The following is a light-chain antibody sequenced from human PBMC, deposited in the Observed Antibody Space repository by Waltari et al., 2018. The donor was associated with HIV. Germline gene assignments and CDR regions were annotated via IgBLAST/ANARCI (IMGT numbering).Light chain of an antibody. CDR2: GGS. Sequence: EIVMTQSPATLSVSPGDIATLPCRASQELNSNLAWYQQKPGQGPRLLIYGGSTRATGVAARFSGSGSGTEFTLTISSLQSADFAVYYCQQYNIWPRTFGQGTRVEIK. CDR3: QQYNIWPRT. J-gene: IGKJ1*01. CDR1: QELNSN. V-gene: IGKV3-15*01.